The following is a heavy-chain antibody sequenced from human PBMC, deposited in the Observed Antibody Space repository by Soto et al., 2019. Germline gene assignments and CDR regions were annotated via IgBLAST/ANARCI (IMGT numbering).Heavy chain of an antibody. Sequence: QVQLVESGGGLVKPGGSLRLSCAASGITFSDYYMSWIRQAPGKGLEWVSSISTSSSYIKYADSLKGRFTISRDNAKSSLYLQMKGLRAEDTAVYYCARDYYGSGNYFNGMDVWGQGTTVTVAS. J-gene: IGHJ6*02. CDR3: ARDYYGSGNYFNGMDV. D-gene: IGHD3-10*01. V-gene: IGHV3-11*06. CDR1: GITFSDYY. CDR2: ISTSSSYI.